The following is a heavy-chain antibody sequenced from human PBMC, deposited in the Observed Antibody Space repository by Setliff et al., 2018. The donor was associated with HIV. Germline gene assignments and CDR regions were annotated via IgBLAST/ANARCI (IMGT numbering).Heavy chain of an antibody. CDR1: GASITSHY. V-gene: IGHV4-59*11. CDR2: IYSTGST. CDR3: AKGAGFYGDYTFDY. J-gene: IGHJ4*02. D-gene: IGHD4-17*01. Sequence: SETLSLTCTVSGASITSHYWSWIRQSPGRELEWVGYIYSTGSTNYNHYLQSRVSISMDASKNKFSLKVTSVTSADTAVYYCAKGAGFYGDYTFDYWGQGNLVTVSS.